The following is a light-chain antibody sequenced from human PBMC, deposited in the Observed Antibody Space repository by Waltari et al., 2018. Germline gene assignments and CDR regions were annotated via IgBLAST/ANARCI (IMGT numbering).Light chain of an antibody. CDR2: GAS. CDR3: LQYDSDPRT. V-gene: IGKV1-16*01. J-gene: IGKJ1*01. CDR1: QGSRTS. Sequence: DIQMTQSPSSLSAFVGDRVTISCRASQGSRTSVDWFQQKPGKAPKARMYGASTLHSGVPSRCSGSGFGTDFTLTISGLQPEDLATYYCLQYDSDPRTFGQGTKVEIK.